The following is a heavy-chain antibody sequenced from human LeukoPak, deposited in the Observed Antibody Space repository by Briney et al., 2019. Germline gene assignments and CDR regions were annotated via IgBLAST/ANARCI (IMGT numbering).Heavy chain of an antibody. V-gene: IGHV4-4*07. Sequence: PSETLSLTCTVSGGSISSYYWSWIRQPAGKGLEWIGRIYTSGSTNYNPSLKSRVTMSVDTSKNQFSLKLSSVTAADTAVYYCARELLWFGESRIRNWYFDLWGRGTLVTVSS. CDR3: ARELLWFGESRIRNWYFDL. D-gene: IGHD3-10*01. CDR1: GGSISSYY. CDR2: IYTSGST. J-gene: IGHJ2*01.